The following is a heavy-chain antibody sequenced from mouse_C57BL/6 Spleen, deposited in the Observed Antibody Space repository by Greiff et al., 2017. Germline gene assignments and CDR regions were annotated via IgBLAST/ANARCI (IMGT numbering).Heavy chain of an antibody. V-gene: IGHV1-69*01. J-gene: IGHJ3*01. CDR1: GYTFTSYW. Sequence: QVQLQQPGAELVMPGASVKLSCKASGYTFTSYWMHWVKQRPGQGLEWIGEIDPSDSYTNYNQKFKGKSTLTVDKSSSTAYMQLSSLTSEDSAVCYCARWDYGSSLFAYWGQGTLVTVSA. D-gene: IGHD1-1*01. CDR3: ARWDYGSSLFAY. CDR2: IDPSDSYT.